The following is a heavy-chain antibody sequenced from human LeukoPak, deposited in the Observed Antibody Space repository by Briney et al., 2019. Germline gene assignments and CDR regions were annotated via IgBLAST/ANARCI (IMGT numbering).Heavy chain of an antibody. CDR3: AVDRGPDNWFDP. CDR2: IYYSGST. D-gene: IGHD1-26*01. V-gene: IGHV4-39*01. Sequence: SETLSLTCTVSGGSISSSSYYWGWIRQPPGKGLEWIGSIYYSGSTYYNPSLKSRVTISVDTSKNQFSLKLSSVTAADTAVYYCAVDRGPDNWFDPWGQGTLVTVCS. CDR1: GGSISSSSYY. J-gene: IGHJ5*02.